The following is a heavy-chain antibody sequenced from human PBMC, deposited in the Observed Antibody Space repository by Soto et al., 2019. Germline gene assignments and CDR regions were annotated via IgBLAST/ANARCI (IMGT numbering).Heavy chain of an antibody. Sequence: QVQLVQSGAEVKKPGASVKVSCKASGYSFTSYDINWVRQDTGQGLGWMGWMNPNSGNTAYAQKFQGRVTMTRNTAISTAYMELSSLRSEDTAVYYCASERSSGWYVDYWGQGTLVTVSS. CDR1: GYSFTSYD. V-gene: IGHV1-8*01. J-gene: IGHJ4*02. D-gene: IGHD6-19*01. CDR2: MNPNSGNT. CDR3: ASERSSGWYVDY.